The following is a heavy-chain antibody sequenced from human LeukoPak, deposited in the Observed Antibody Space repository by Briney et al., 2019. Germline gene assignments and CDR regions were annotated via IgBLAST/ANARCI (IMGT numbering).Heavy chain of an antibody. CDR3: AKDELAWELLMVFDP. D-gene: IGHD1-26*01. Sequence: PGGSLRLSCAASGFTFSSYGMHWVRQAPGKGLEWVAVISYDGSNKYYADSVKGRFTISRDNSKNTLYLQMNSLRAEDTAVYYCAKDELAWELLMVFDPWGQGTLVTVSS. CDR2: ISYDGSNK. CDR1: GFTFSSYG. J-gene: IGHJ5*02. V-gene: IGHV3-30*18.